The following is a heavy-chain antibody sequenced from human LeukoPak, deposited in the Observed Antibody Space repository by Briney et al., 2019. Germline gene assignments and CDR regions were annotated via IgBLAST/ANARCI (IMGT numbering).Heavy chain of an antibody. V-gene: IGHV3-23*01. J-gene: IGHJ4*02. D-gene: IGHD3-22*01. Sequence: GGSLRPSCAASGFTFSSYAMSWVRQAPGKGLEWVSAISGSGGSTYYADSVKGRFTISRDNSKNTLYLQMNSLRAEDTAVYYCAKERYYYDSSGYYKAIDYWGQGTLVTVSS. CDR2: ISGSGGST. CDR3: AKERYYYDSSGYYKAIDY. CDR1: GFTFSSYA.